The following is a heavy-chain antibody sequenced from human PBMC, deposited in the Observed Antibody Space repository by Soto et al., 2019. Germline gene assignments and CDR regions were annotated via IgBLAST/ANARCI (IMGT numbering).Heavy chain of an antibody. V-gene: IGHV5-51*01. CDR3: GKWAEWGTSPHLDY. D-gene: IGHD3-16*01. CDR1: RYRFTNYW. Sequence: GESLKISCKGSRYRFTNYWIGWVRQMPGQGLEWMGIIYPDDSDIGYSPSFQGQDTISANKSIGPAYLQWSSLKASDTAMYYCGKWAEWGTSPHLDYWGQGTLVTVSS. CDR2: IYPDDSDI. J-gene: IGHJ4*01.